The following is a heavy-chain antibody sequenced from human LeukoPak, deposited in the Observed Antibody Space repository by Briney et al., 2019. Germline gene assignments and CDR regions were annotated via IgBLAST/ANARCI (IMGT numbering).Heavy chain of an antibody. Sequence: GESLKISFKGSGYSFTSYWISWVRPMPGKGVEWMGRIDQSDSYTNYSPSFQGHVTISADKSNITAYLQWSSLKASDTAMYYCARGLYTSSAYYFDYWGQGTLVTVSS. V-gene: IGHV5-10-1*01. CDR1: GYSFTSYW. CDR2: IDQSDSYT. J-gene: IGHJ4*02. D-gene: IGHD6-13*01. CDR3: ARGLYTSSAYYFDY.